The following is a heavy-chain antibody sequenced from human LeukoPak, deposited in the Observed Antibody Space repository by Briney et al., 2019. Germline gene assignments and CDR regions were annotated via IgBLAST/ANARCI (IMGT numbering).Heavy chain of an antibody. D-gene: IGHD2-15*01. J-gene: IGHJ4*02. Sequence: GGSLRLSCAASGFTFSRYAMSWVRQAPEKGLEWVSSISDTGGSTYYADSVKGRFTISRDNSKNTLYLQMNSLRAEDTAVYYCAKDSQSHAWSQFDYWGQGTLVTVSS. CDR1: GFTFSRYA. CDR3: AKDSQSHAWSQFDY. CDR2: ISDTGGST. V-gene: IGHV3-23*01.